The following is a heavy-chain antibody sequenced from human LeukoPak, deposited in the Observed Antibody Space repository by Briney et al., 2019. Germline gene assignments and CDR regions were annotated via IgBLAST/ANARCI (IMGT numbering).Heavy chain of an antibody. V-gene: IGHV3-48*03. Sequence: GGSLRLSCAASGFTFSSYEMNWVRQAPGKGLEWVSYISTSSGFTNYADSVRGRFTISRDNAKNSLYLQMNTLRAEDTAVYYCAKGSPPGDWGQGTLVTVSS. CDR2: ISTSSGFT. D-gene: IGHD3-16*01. J-gene: IGHJ4*02. CDR3: AKGSPPGD. CDR1: GFTFSSYE.